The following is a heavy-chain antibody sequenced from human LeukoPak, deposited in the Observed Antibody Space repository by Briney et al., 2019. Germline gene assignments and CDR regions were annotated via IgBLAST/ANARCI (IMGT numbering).Heavy chain of an antibody. V-gene: IGHV1-2*02. CDR3: AREALDDNFDY. D-gene: IGHD3-9*01. CDR2: INPNSGGT. J-gene: IGHJ4*02. Sequence: ASVKVSCKASGYTFTGYYMHWVRQAPGQGLEWMGWINPNSGGTNYAQKFQGRVTMTRDTSISTAYMELSRLRFDDTAVYYCAREALDDNFDYWGQATLVTVSS. CDR1: GYTFTGYY.